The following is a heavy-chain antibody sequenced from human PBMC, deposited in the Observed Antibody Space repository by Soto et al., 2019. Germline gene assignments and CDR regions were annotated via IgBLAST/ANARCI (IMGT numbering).Heavy chain of an antibody. Sequence: QVQLQQWGAGLVKPSETLSLTCAVSGGSFNGYYWNWIRQPPGRGLEWIGEINHTGGANYNPSLKSRLTISMDTSKNHFCLRLTSGTAADTAVYYCARYPAYCSDGKNCPPGPWGQGTLVTVSS. CDR3: ARYPAYCSDGKNCPPGP. V-gene: IGHV4-34*02. CDR1: GGSFNGYY. CDR2: INHTGGA. D-gene: IGHD2-15*01. J-gene: IGHJ5*02.